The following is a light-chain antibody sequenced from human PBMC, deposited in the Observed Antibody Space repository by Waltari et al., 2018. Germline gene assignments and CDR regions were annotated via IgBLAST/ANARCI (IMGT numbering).Light chain of an antibody. Sequence: QSALTHPASVSGSPGQSLTISCTGTSGHVRGLKFVSWYQQYAGKAPKLIIFDVSNRPSRVSTRFSGSKSGNTASLTISGLQAEDEAYYVCSSDTSSRSRVFGGGTKVTV. J-gene: IGLJ3*02. CDR3: SSDTSSRSRV. V-gene: IGLV2-14*03. CDR1: SGHVRGLKF. CDR2: DVS.